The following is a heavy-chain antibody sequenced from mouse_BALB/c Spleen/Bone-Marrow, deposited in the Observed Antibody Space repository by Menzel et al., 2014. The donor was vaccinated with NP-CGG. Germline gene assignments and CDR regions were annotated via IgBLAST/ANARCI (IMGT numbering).Heavy chain of an antibody. J-gene: IGHJ3*01. CDR2: IWAGGGT. CDR3: ARGDYGSTHWFAY. Sequence: QVQLQQPGPGLVAPSQSLSITCTVSGFPLSSYGVHWVRQCPGKGLEWLGIIWAGGGTNYNSALMSRLSISKDNSKSQVFLKMNSLQTDDTAMYYCARGDYGSTHWFAYWGQGTLVTVSA. D-gene: IGHD1-1*01. CDR1: GFPLSSYG. V-gene: IGHV2-9*02.